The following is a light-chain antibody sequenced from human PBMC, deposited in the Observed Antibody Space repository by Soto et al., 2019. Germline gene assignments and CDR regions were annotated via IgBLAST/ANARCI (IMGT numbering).Light chain of an antibody. V-gene: IGLV2-11*02. CDR2: DVT. CDR3: CSYGGTYTGV. CDR1: SSNVGGYNY. J-gene: IGLJ3*02. Sequence: QSALTQPRSVSGSPGQSVTISCTGTSSNVGGYNYVSWYQQHPGKAPKLILYDVTKRPSGVPDRRSGSKSGNTASLTISGRQAEDEAGYYCCSYGGTYTGVFGGGTKLTV.